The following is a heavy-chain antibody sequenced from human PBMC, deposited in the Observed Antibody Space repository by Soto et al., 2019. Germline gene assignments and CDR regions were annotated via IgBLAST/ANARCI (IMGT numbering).Heavy chain of an antibody. J-gene: IGHJ4*02. CDR2: IYHSGST. CDR3: ARALGDYGDDVPFDY. Sequence: QVQLQESGPGLVKPSGTLSLTCAVSGGSISSSNWWSWVRQPPGKGLEWIGEIYHSGSTNYNPSLKSRVTLSVDKSKNQFSLKLSAVTAAETAVYYCARALGDYGDDVPFDYWGQGTLVTVSS. V-gene: IGHV4-4*02. D-gene: IGHD4-17*01. CDR1: GGSISSSNW.